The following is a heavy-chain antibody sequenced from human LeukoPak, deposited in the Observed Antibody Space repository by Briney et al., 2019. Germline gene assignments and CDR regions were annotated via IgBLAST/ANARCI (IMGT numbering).Heavy chain of an antibody. V-gene: IGHV4-34*01. D-gene: IGHD3-9*01. CDR1: GGSFSGYY. CDR3: ARGPHYDILTGPVDY. CDR2: INHSGST. Sequence: PSETLSLTCAVYGGSFSGYYWSWIRQPPGKGLEWIGEINHSGSTNYNPSLKSRVTISVDTSKNQFSLKLSSVNAADTAVYYCARGPHYDILTGPVDYWGQGTLVTVSS. J-gene: IGHJ4*02.